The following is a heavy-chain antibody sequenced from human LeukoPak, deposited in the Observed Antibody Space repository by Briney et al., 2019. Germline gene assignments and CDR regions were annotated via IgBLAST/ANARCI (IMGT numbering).Heavy chain of an antibody. CDR3: ARDVGAYCSSTSCFTKD. J-gene: IGHJ4*02. Sequence: PGGSLRLSCAASGFTFSSYAMHWVRQAPGKGLEWVAVISYDGSNKYYADSVKGRFTISRDNSKNTLYLQMNSLRAEDTAVYYCARDVGAYCSSTSCFTKDWGQGTLVTVSS. CDR1: GFTFSSYA. V-gene: IGHV3-30*04. CDR2: ISYDGSNK. D-gene: IGHD2-2*01.